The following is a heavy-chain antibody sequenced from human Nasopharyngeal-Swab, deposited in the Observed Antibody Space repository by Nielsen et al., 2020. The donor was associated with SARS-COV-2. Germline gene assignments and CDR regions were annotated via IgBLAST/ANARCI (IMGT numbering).Heavy chain of an antibody. V-gene: IGHV4-30-4*08. CDR1: GCSISSGDYY. J-gene: IGHJ6*03. CDR2: IYYSGST. Sequence: SETLSLTCTVSGCSISSGDYYWSWIRQPPGKGLEWIGYIYYSGSTYYNPSLKSRVTISVDTSKNQFSLRLSSVTAADTAVYYCARLAYYYYYYMDVWGKGTTVTVSS. CDR3: ARLAYYYYYYMDV.